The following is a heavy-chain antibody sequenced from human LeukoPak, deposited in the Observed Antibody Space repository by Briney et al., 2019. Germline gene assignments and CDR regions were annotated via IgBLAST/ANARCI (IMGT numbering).Heavy chain of an antibody. J-gene: IGHJ4*02. CDR2: INQVGSEK. Sequence: PGGSMRLSCAASGFTFSSDWMNWVRPAPGKGLEWVANINQVGSEKYYVDSVKGRFTISRDNAKNSLYLQMNSLRAEDTAVYYCARDPDMVRGVNFDYWGQGTLVSVSS. D-gene: IGHD3-10*01. V-gene: IGHV3-7*03. CDR3: ARDPDMVRGVNFDY. CDR1: GFTFSSDW.